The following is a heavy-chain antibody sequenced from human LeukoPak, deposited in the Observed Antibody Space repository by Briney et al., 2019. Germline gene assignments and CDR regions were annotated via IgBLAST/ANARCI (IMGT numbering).Heavy chain of an antibody. D-gene: IGHD2-21*01. V-gene: IGHV3-64*01. Sequence: GGSLRLSCAASGFTFSSFAMYWVRQAPGKGLEYLSAISDSGGDTNYANSVKGRFTISRDNSKNTLYLQMDSLRADDMVVYYCARGNSRTFDYWGQGTLVTVSS. CDR3: ARGNSRTFDY. J-gene: IGHJ4*02. CDR1: GFTFSSFA. CDR2: ISDSGGDT.